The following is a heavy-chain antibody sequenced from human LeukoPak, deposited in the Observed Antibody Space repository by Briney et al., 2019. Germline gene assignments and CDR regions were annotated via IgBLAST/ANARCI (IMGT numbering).Heavy chain of an antibody. CDR3: ARDYYDSSGYGYFDY. J-gene: IGHJ4*02. CDR2: IIPTFGTA. CDR1: GGTFSSYA. D-gene: IGHD3-22*01. V-gene: IGHV1-69*05. Sequence: SVKVSCKASGGTFSSYAISWVRQAPGQGLEWMGGIIPTFGTANYAQKFQGRVTITTDESTSTAYMELSSLRSEDTAVYYCARDYYDSSGYGYFDYWGQGTLVTVSS.